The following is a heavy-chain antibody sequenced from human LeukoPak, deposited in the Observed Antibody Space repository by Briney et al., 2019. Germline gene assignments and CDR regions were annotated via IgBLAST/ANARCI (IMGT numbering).Heavy chain of an antibody. CDR2: ISSSGSTI. V-gene: IGHV3-48*04. CDR1: GFTFSSYS. D-gene: IGHD5-18*01. Sequence: PGGSLRLSCAASGFTFSSYSMNWVRQAPGKGLEWVSYISSSGSTIYYADSVKGRFTISRDNAKNSLYLQMNSLRAEDTAVYYCARDRRLRFDYWGQGTLVTVSS. CDR3: ARDRRLRFDY. J-gene: IGHJ4*02.